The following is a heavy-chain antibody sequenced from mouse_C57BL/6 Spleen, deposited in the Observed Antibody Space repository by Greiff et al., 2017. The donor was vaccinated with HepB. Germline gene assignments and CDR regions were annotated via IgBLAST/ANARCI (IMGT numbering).Heavy chain of an antibody. J-gene: IGHJ3*01. Sequence: VKLVESGPGLVQPSQSLSITCTVSGFSFTSYGVHWVRQSPGKGLEWLGVIWSGGSTDYNAAFISRLSISKDNSKSQVFFKMNSLQADDTAIYYCARTYYSNSAWFAYWGQGTLVTVSA. D-gene: IGHD2-5*01. V-gene: IGHV2-2*01. CDR1: GFSFTSYG. CDR2: IWSGGST. CDR3: ARTYYSNSAWFAY.